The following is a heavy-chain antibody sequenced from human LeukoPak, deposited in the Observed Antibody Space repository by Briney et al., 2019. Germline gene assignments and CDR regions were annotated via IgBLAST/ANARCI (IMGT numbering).Heavy chain of an antibody. V-gene: IGHV4-39*01. J-gene: IGHJ4*02. Sequence: SETLSLTCTVSGGSISSSSYYWGWIRQPPGKGLEWIGSIYYSGSTYYNPSLKSRVTIPVDTSKNQFSLKLSSVTAADTAVYYCATHYDILTGYLVDYWGQGTLVTVSS. CDR1: GGSISSSSYY. CDR3: ATHYDILTGYLVDY. D-gene: IGHD3-9*01. CDR2: IYYSGST.